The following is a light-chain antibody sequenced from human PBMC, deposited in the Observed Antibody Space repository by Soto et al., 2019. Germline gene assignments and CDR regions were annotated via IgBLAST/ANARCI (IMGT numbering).Light chain of an antibody. CDR2: GAS. CDR3: QQHNNWPPGKT. CDR1: QSVSSN. J-gene: IGKJ2*01. V-gene: IGKV3D-15*01. Sequence: EIVMTQSPATLSVSPGERATLSCRASQSVSSNLAWYQQKPGQAPRLLIYGASTRATGIPARFSGSGSGTEFTLTISSLKSEDFAVYYCQQHNNWPPGKTFGQGTKLEIK.